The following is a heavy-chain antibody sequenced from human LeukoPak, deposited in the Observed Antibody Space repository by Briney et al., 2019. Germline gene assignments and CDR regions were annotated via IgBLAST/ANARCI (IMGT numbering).Heavy chain of an antibody. Sequence: PGGSLRLSCAASGFTFDTYWMSWVRQAPGKGLEWVANIKQDGSEKDYVDSVKGRFTISRDNAKNSLYLQMNSLRAEDTGVYYCAKSPFSDKCCPLGDWGQGTLVTVSS. CDR2: IKQDGSEK. J-gene: IGHJ4*02. V-gene: IGHV3-7*01. CDR3: AKSPFSDKCCPLGD. D-gene: IGHD1-26*01. CDR1: GFTFDTYW.